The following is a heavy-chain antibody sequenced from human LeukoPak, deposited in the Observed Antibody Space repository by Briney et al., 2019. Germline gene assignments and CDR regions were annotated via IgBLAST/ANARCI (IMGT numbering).Heavy chain of an antibody. CDR2: ISWNSGSI. Sequence: GRSLRLSCAASGFTFDDYAMHWVRQAPGKGLEWVSGISWNSGSIGYADSVKGRFTISRDNAKNSLYLQMNSLRAEDTAIYYCAKRGYYDSGALRAPFEYWGQGTLVTVSS. CDR3: AKRGYYDSGALRAPFEY. D-gene: IGHD3-22*01. V-gene: IGHV3-9*01. J-gene: IGHJ4*02. CDR1: GFTFDDYA.